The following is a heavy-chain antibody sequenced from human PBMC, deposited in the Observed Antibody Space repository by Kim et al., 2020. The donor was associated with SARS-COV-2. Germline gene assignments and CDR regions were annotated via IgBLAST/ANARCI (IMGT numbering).Heavy chain of an antibody. CDR3: ARGGGGYNQPYY. J-gene: IGHJ6*01. CDR2: ITHSGSA. D-gene: IGHD5-12*01. CDR1: GWSFSDYF. V-gene: IGHV4-34*01. Sequence: SETLSLTCAVYGWSFSDYFWTWIRQPPGKGLEYIGEITHSGSANHNPSLKSRGTPSLDTSKNQFSLRLTSMTAADTAVYYCARGGGGYNQPYY.